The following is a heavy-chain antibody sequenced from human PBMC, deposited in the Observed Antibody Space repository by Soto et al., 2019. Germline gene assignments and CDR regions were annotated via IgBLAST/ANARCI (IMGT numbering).Heavy chain of an antibody. J-gene: IGHJ3*02. V-gene: IGHV1-18*04. CDR1: GYTFTNYG. Sequence: ASVKVSCKASGYTFTNYGISWVRQAPGQGLEWMGWISGYSGNTKYGEKFQDTVTMTTDTSTTTAYMELKSLISDDTAVYYCAVAGSDILDISGQGTMVTGSS. CDR2: ISGYSGNT. D-gene: IGHD3-9*01. CDR3: AVAGSDILDI.